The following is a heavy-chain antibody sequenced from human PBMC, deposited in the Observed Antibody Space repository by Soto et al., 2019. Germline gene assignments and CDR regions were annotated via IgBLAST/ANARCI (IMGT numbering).Heavy chain of an antibody. D-gene: IGHD2-15*01. CDR2: ISGSGGST. CDR1: GFTFSSYA. V-gene: IGHV3-23*01. J-gene: IGHJ4*02. Sequence: GGSLRLSCAASGFTFSSYAMSWVRQAPGKGLEWVSAISGSGGSTYYADSVKGRFTISRDNSKNTLYLQMNSLRAEDTAVYYCANTVGVVVVAATVDYWGQGTLVPVSS. CDR3: ANTVGVVVVAATVDY.